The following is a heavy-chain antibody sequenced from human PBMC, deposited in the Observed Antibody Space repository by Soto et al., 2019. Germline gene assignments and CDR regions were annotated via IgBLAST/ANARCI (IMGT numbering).Heavy chain of an antibody. D-gene: IGHD3-16*01. Sequence: QVQLVQYGDEVKKPGASVKVSCKASGYIFVNYGIAWVRQAPGQGLEWMGWISPYTGNTHSATKVHGRLTMTTDTSTSTAYMDLGSLTSDDTAVYYCVMVDNYVTPTPQDVWGQGTTVTVSS. V-gene: IGHV1-18*01. CDR1: GYIFVNYG. J-gene: IGHJ6*02. CDR3: VMVDNYVTPTPQDV. CDR2: ISPYTGNT.